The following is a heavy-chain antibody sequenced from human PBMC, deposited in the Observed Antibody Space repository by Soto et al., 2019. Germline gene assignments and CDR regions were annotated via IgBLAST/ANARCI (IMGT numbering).Heavy chain of an antibody. Sequence: ETLSLTCSVSGYSVSSSDYYWAWIRQPPGKGLEWIGSMFYSGLTYYNPSLKSRVTLSVDTSKNQFSVRLNSVTAADTAVYYCAPLSVSLSGPYGIHVWGQGTTVTVSS. D-gene: IGHD2-15*01. CDR3: APLSVSLSGPYGIHV. CDR2: MFYSGLT. V-gene: IGHV4-39*01. J-gene: IGHJ6*02. CDR1: GYSVSSSDYY.